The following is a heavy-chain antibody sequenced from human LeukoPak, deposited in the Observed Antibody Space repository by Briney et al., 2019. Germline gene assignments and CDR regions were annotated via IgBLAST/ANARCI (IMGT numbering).Heavy chain of an antibody. V-gene: IGHV3-23*01. CDR3: ASYYYDSGTTFNY. CDR1: GFTFSSYA. Sequence: GGSLRLSCAASGFTFSSYAMTWVRQAPGKGLEWVSTISGSDDSAYYADSVKGRFTISRDNSKDTLYLQMSSLRAEDTAVYYCASYYYDSGTTFNYWGQGTLVTVSS. J-gene: IGHJ4*02. D-gene: IGHD3-10*01. CDR2: ISGSDDSA.